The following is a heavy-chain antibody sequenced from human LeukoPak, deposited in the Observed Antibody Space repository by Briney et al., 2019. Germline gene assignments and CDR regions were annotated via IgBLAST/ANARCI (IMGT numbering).Heavy chain of an antibody. Sequence: SVKVSCKASGGTFSSYAISWVRQAPGQGLEWMGGIIPIFGTANYAQKFQGRVTITTDESTSTAYLELSSLRSEDTAVYYCARSYDYVWGSYRDDAFDIWGQGTMVTVSS. CDR1: GGTFSSYA. CDR2: IIPIFGTA. CDR3: ARSYDYVWGSYRDDAFDI. J-gene: IGHJ3*02. D-gene: IGHD3-16*02. V-gene: IGHV1-69*05.